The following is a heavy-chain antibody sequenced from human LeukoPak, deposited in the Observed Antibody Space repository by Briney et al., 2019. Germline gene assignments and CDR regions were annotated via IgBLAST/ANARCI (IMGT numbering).Heavy chain of an antibody. CDR3: AKDYYYGSGSYPPTFDY. CDR1: GFTFSSYA. J-gene: IGHJ4*02. Sequence: RGSLRLSCAASGFTFSSYAMSWVRQAPGKGLEWVSAISGSGGSTFYADSVKGRFTISRDNSKNTLYLQINSLRAEDTAVYYCAKDYYYGSGSYPPTFDYWGQGTLVTVSS. D-gene: IGHD3-10*01. V-gene: IGHV3-23*01. CDR2: ISGSGGST.